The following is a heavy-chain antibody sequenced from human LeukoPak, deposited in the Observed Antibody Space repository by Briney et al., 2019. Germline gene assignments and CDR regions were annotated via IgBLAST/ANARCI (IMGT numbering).Heavy chain of an antibody. Sequence: GRSLRLSCAASGLTLGDYDIHWVRQGPGKGPEWVSSISSNSDTIAYAEPVKGRFTVSRDNTINSLYLQMDSLRVEDTALYYCLTSSFDHWGQGTLVTVSS. CDR1: GLTLGDYD. J-gene: IGHJ4*02. CDR2: ISSNSDTI. V-gene: IGHV3-9*01. CDR3: LTSSFDH.